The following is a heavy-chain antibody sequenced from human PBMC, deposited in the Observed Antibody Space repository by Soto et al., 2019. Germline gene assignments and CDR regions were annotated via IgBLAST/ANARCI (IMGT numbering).Heavy chain of an antibody. CDR3: ARGDCSGFSCYGMDV. J-gene: IGHJ6*02. CDR2: ISSSSSTI. V-gene: IGHV3-48*02. CDR1: GFTFSGHT. D-gene: IGHD2-15*01. Sequence: PGGSLRLSCAASGFTFSGHTMNWVRQAPGKGLEWVSYISSSSSTIYYADSVKGRFIISRDNARNSLFLQMSSLRDEDTAVYYCARGDCSGFSCYGMDVWGQGTTVTVSS.